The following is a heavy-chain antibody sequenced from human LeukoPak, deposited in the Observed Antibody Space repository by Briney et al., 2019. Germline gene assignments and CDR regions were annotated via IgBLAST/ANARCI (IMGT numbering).Heavy chain of an antibody. CDR1: GYTFTNYW. J-gene: IGHJ3*01. V-gene: IGHV5-51*01. CDR3: TRPQGFGGLNGLLFDL. Sequence: GESLKISCKGSGYTFTNYWIGWVRQMPGKGLEWMGIIYPGDSDTRYSPAFQGLVSISADGSVSTAYLQWSSLKASDTAIYYCTRPQGFGGLNGLLFDLWGQGTMVTVSS. CDR2: IYPGDSDT. D-gene: IGHD2-21*02.